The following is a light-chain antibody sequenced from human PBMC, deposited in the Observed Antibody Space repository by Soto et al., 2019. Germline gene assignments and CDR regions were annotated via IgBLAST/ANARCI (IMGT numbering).Light chain of an antibody. Sequence: AIRLTPSPFCLSASVRDRVTITCWASHGISRSLAWYQEDPAKAPNFFIYYTSSLRSGVPSRFSGSGSGTDYTLTIRSLQPEDFATYYCQQFFGTPFTFGPGTKVDLK. J-gene: IGKJ3*01. V-gene: IGKV1D-43*01. CDR2: YTS. CDR3: QQFFGTPFT. CDR1: HGISRS.